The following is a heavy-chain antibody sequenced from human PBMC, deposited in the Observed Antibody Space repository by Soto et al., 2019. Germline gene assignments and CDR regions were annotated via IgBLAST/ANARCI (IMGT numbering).Heavy chain of an antibody. CDR2: IYWDDNN. CDR1: GLSLSTSGVA. J-gene: IGHJ4*02. Sequence: SGPTLVNPTQTLTLTCTFSGLSLSTSGVAVGWIRQPPGKTLEWLALIYWDDNNRYSPSLKNRLTVTKDTSKNQVVLTMTNMDPVDTGTYYCAHSDPSDDFWSGSPFHWGQGSQVTV. D-gene: IGHD3-3*01. V-gene: IGHV2-5*02. CDR3: AHSDPSDDFWSGSPFH.